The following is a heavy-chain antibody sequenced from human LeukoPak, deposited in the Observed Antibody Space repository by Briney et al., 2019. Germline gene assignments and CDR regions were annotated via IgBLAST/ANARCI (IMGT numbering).Heavy chain of an antibody. CDR1: GGSISGYH. CDR2: IYYSGST. CDR3: ARVIAAAGTEWFDP. Sequence: PSETLSPTCTVSGGSISGYHWSWIRQPPGKGLEWIGYIYYSGSTNYNPSLKSRVTISVDTSKNQFSLKLSSVTAADTAVYYCARVIAAAGTEWFDPWGQGTLVTVSS. D-gene: IGHD6-13*01. V-gene: IGHV4-59*01. J-gene: IGHJ5*02.